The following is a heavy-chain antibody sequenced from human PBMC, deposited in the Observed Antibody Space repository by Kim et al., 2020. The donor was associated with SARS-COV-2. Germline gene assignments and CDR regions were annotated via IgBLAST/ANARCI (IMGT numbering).Heavy chain of an antibody. D-gene: IGHD5-18*01. V-gene: IGHV3-43*02. J-gene: IGHJ4*02. Sequence: GGSLRLSCAASGFTFDDYAMHWVRQAPGKGLEWVSLISGDGGSTYYDDPVKGRFTISRDNSKNSLYLQMNSLRTEDTALYYCAKDINLVGGYIPDYWGQGTLVTVSS. CDR1: GFTFDDYA. CDR3: AKDINLVGGYIPDY. CDR2: ISGDGGST.